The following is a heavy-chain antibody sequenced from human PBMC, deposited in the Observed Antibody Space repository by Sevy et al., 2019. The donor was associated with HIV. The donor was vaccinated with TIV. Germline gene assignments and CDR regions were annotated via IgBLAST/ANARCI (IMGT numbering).Heavy chain of an antibody. J-gene: IGHJ4*02. CDR1: GYTFTNYR. D-gene: IGHD2-15*01. V-gene: IGHV1-18*01. Sequence: ASVKVSCKTSGYTFTNYRIFWVRQAPGQGPESMGWISPHNGDTRYAQKFQGRVTLITDTSTTTAYMELRSLRSDDSALYYCARAYCSGGRCYSLAYWVQGTLVTFSS. CDR3: ARAYCSGGRCYSLAY. CDR2: ISPHNGDT.